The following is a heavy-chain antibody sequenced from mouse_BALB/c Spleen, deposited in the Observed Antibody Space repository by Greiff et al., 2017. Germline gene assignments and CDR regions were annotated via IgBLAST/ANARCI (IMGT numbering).Heavy chain of an antibody. V-gene: IGHV1-12*01. CDR3: ARGTTVADYYAMDY. Sequence: QVQLQQPGAELVKPGASVKLSCKASGYTFTSYNMHWVKQTPGQGLEWIGAIYPGNGDTSYNQKFKGKATLTADESSSTAYLQLSSLTSEDSAVYYCARGTTVADYYAMDYWGQGTSVTVSS. D-gene: IGHD1-1*01. CDR1: GYTFTSYN. CDR2: IYPGNGDT. J-gene: IGHJ4*01.